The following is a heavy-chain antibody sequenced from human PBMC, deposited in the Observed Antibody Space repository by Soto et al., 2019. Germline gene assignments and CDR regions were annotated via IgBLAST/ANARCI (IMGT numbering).Heavy chain of an antibody. V-gene: IGHV2-5*02. D-gene: IGHD3-22*01. CDR1: GFSLSTSGVG. CDR2: IYWDDDK. J-gene: IGHJ5*02. Sequence: QITLKESGPPLVKPTQTLTLTCTFSGFSLSTSGVGVGWIRQPPGKALEWLALIYWDDDKRYSPSLKSRLTITKDTSKNQVVLTMTNMDPVDTATYYCAHSLIQTYYYDSSGYYGTWGQGTLVTVSS. CDR3: AHSLIQTYYYDSSGYYGT.